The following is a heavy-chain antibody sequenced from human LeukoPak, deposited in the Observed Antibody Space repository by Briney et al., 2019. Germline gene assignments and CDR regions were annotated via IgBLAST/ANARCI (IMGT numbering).Heavy chain of an antibody. CDR3: ARDLGRPPAYGMDV. CDR1: GGSISSGGYY. J-gene: IGHJ6*04. CDR2: IYYSGST. V-gene: IGHV4-31*03. D-gene: IGHD7-27*01. Sequence: SQTLSLTCTVSGGSISSGGYYWSWIRQHPGKGLEWIGYIYYSGSTYYNPSLKSRVTISVDTSKNQFSLKLSSVTAADTAVYYCARDLGRPPAYGMDVWGKGTTVTVSS.